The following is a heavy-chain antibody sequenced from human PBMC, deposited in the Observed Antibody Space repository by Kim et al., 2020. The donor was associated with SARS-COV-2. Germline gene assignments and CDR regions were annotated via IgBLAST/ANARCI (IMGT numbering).Heavy chain of an antibody. D-gene: IGHD3-10*01. J-gene: IGHJ4*02. Sequence: YTDSVRGRFTISRDTIKNRVYLQMNSLGTSDTALYYCAKDYLGASSAFVSWGQGTLVTVSS. V-gene: IGHV3-30*02. CDR3: AKDYLGASSAFVS.